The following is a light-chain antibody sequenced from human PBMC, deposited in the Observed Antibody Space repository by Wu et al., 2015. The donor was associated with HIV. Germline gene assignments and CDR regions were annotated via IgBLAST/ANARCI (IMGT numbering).Light chain of an antibody. CDR2: GAS. CDR1: QSIRTN. CDR3: QQRSNWLYT. V-gene: IGKV3-11*01. J-gene: IGKJ2*01. Sequence: EIVMTQSPATLSVSPGERAALFCRASQSIRTNLAWYQQKPGQSPRLLIYGASNRATGIPARFSGSGSGTDFTLTISSLEPEDFAVYYCQQRSNWLYTFGQGTKLEIK.